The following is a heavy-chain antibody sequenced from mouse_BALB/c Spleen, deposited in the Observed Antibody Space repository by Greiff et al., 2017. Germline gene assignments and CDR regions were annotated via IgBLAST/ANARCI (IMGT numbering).Heavy chain of an antibody. CDR2: INPYNGDT. D-gene: IGHD2-4*01. CDR3: ARGGIYYDYDIAY. V-gene: IGHV1-20*02. Sequence: EVQLKQSGPELVKPGASVKISCKASGYSFTGYFMNWVMQSHGKSLEWIGRINPYNGDTFYNQKFKGKATLTVDKSSSTAHMELRSLASEDSAVYYCARGGIYYDYDIAYWGQGTLVTVSA. CDR1: GYSFTGYF. J-gene: IGHJ3*01.